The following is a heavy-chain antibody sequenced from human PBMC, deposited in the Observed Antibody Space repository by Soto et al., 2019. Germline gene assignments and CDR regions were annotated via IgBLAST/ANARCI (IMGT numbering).Heavy chain of an antibody. CDR2: INSDGSVT. J-gene: IGHJ4*02. CDR3: ARYSSGGGDY. CDR1: GFTFSDTW. Sequence: EVQPVESGGGLVQPGGSLRLSCAASGFTFSDTWMFWVRQAPGKGLVWVSRINSDGSVTSYADSVKGRFTISRDNAKNTLYLQMNSLRTEDTAVYYCARYSSGGGDYWGQGTLVTVSS. V-gene: IGHV3-74*01. D-gene: IGHD6-19*01.